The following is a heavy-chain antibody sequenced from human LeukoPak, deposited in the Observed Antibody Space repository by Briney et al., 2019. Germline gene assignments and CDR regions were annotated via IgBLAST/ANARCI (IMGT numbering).Heavy chain of an antibody. J-gene: IGHJ6*02. CDR1: GYTFTSYD. D-gene: IGHD2-15*01. CDR2: MNPNSGNT. Sequence: ASVKVSCEASGYTFTSYDINWVRQATGQGLEWMGWMNPNSGNTGYAQKFQGRVTMTRNTSISTAYMELSSLRSEDTAVYYCARERGNDYYYYGMDVWGQGTTVTVSS. V-gene: IGHV1-8*01. CDR3: ARERGNDYYYYGMDV.